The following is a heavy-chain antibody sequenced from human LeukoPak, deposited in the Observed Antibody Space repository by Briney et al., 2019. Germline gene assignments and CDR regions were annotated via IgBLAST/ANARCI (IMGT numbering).Heavy chain of an antibody. CDR2: VNPDDSDT. D-gene: IGHD3-22*01. CDR1: GYSFTSHW. V-gene: IGHV5-51*01. Sequence: GESLKISCQGSGYSFTSHWIGWVRQMPGKGLEWMGIVNPDDSDTIYSPSFQGQVTISADKSISTAYLQWSSLKASDTAMYYCARQIFYYDSSGYYSQRSHAFDIWGQGTMVTVSS. J-gene: IGHJ3*02. CDR3: ARQIFYYDSSGYYSQRSHAFDI.